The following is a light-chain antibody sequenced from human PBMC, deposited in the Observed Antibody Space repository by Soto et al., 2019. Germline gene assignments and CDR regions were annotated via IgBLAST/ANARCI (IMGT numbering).Light chain of an antibody. J-gene: IGLJ1*01. CDR1: SSDVGGYNY. V-gene: IGLV2-14*01. Sequence: QSALTQPASVSGSPGQSITISCTGTSSDVGGYNYVSWYQQHPGKAPKLMIYDVSNRPSGVSNRFSGSKSGNTASLTISGLHAEDEADYYCSSYTSSSTLYVVGTGTKVTVL. CDR3: SSYTSSSTLYV. CDR2: DVS.